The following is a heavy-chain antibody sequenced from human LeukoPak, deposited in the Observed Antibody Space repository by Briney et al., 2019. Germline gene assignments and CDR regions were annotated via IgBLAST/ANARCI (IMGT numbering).Heavy chain of an antibody. CDR2: IRYDGSNK. V-gene: IGHV3-30*02. CDR3: AKDPTHYRVWDDYDSRRLSH. CDR1: GFTFSSYG. Sequence: GGSLRLSCEASGFTFSSYGMHWVRQAPGKGLEWVAFIRYDGSNKYYADSVKGRFTISRDNSKNMLYLQMNSLRAEDTAVYYCAKDPTHYRVWDDYDSRRLSHWGQGTLVTVSS. J-gene: IGHJ4*02. D-gene: IGHD3-22*01.